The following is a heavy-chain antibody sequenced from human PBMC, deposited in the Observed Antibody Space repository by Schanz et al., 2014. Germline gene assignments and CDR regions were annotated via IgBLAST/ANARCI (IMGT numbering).Heavy chain of an antibody. D-gene: IGHD7-27*01. Sequence: QMQLVESGGAVVRPGGSLRLSCAASGFDFSDSYMNWFRQAPGKGLEWVSVIVHEGSQSVYADSVKGRFIMSRDNSKNTLFLSMNSLRPEDTGVYYCARDLGMGNYFDYWGQGALVTVSS. CDR3: ARDLGMGNYFDY. CDR1: GFDFSDSY. J-gene: IGHJ4*02. V-gene: IGHV3-33*08. CDR2: IVHEGSQS.